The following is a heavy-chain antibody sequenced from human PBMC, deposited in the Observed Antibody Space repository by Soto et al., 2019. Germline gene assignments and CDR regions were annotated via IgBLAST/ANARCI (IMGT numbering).Heavy chain of an antibody. D-gene: IGHD3-10*01. J-gene: IGHJ6*03. V-gene: IGHV1-18*01. CDR3: ARGGEGSGSGNYYYYYYYMDV. CDR2: ISAYNGNT. CDR1: GYTFTSYG. Sequence: ASVKVSCKASGYTFTSYGISWVRRAPGQGLEWMGRISAYNGNTNYAQKLQGRVTMTTDTSTSTAYMELRSLRSDDTAVYYCARGGEGSGSGNYYYYYYYMDVWGKGTTVTVSS.